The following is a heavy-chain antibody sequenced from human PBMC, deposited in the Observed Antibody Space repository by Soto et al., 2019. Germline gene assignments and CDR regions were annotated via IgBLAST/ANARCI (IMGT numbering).Heavy chain of an antibody. D-gene: IGHD2-21*02. Sequence: EASVKVSCKASGYTFTGYYMHWVRQAPGQGLEWMGWINPNSGGTNYAQKFQGWVTMTRDTSISTAYMELSRLRSDDTAVYYCARDRAYCGGDCRPLDYWGQGTLVTVSS. CDR3: ARDRAYCGGDCRPLDY. CDR1: GYTFTGYY. J-gene: IGHJ4*02. CDR2: INPNSGGT. V-gene: IGHV1-2*04.